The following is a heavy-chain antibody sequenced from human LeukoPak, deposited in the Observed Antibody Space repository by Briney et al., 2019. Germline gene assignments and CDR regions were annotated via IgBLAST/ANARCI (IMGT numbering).Heavy chain of an antibody. D-gene: IGHD3-16*01. Sequence: SETLSLTCTVSGGSISSGGYYWSWIRQHPGRGLEWIGYIYYSGSTYYNPSLKSRVTISVDTSKNQFSLKLSSVTAADAAVYYCARAGGFFSPFGYWGQGTLVTVSS. J-gene: IGHJ4*02. CDR1: GGSISSGGYY. CDR3: ARAGGFFSPFGY. CDR2: IYYSGST. V-gene: IGHV4-31*03.